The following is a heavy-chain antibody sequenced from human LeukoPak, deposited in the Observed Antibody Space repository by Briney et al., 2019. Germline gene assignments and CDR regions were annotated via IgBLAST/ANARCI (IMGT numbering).Heavy chain of an antibody. J-gene: IGHJ4*02. CDR3: ARDTGYSSGWYYFDY. Sequence: GGSPRLSCAASGFTFSRHGMHWVRQAPGKGLEWVAVIGDTGRAKYYADSVKGRFTTSRDNSKNTLYLQMNSLRAEDTAVYYCARDTGYSSGWYYFDYWGQGTLVTVSS. CDR1: GFTFSRHG. CDR2: IGDTGRAK. V-gene: IGHV3-30*03. D-gene: IGHD6-19*01.